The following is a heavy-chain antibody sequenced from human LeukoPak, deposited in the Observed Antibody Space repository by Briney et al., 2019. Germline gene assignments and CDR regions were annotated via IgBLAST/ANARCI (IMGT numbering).Heavy chain of an antibody. CDR1: GFTFSDYY. J-gene: IGHJ4*02. V-gene: IGHV3-30*03. Sequence: GGSLRLSCAASGFTFSDYYMSWIRQAPGKGLEWVAVISYDGRNKYYADSVKGRFTISRDNSKNTLFLQMNSLRAEDTAVYYCARASGSYFNDYWGQGTLVTVSS. CDR2: ISYDGRNK. D-gene: IGHD1-26*01. CDR3: ARASGSYFNDY.